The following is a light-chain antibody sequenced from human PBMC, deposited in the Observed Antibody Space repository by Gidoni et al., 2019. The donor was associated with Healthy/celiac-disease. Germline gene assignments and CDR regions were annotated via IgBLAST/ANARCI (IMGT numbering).Light chain of an antibody. CDR2: DAS. CDR1: QSVSRY. J-gene: IGKJ4*01. V-gene: IGKV3-11*01. Sequence: IVLTQSPATLSLSPGERATLSCRASQSVSRYLAWYQQKPGQAPRLLIYDASNRATGIPARFSGSGSGTDFTLTISSLEPEDFAVYYCQQRSNWPPGLTFGGGTKVEIK. CDR3: QQRSNWPPGLT.